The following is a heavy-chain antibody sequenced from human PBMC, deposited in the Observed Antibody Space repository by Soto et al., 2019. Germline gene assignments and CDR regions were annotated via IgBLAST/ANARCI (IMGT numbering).Heavy chain of an antibody. CDR3: TTGPLDYGDYYRYYYYGMDV. J-gene: IGHJ6*02. V-gene: IGHV3-15*01. Sequence: VQLVESGGGLVKPGGSLRLSCAASGFTFSNAWMSWVRQAPGKGLEWVGRIKSKTDGGTTDYAAPVKGRFTISRDDSKNTLYLQMNSLKTEDTAVYYCTTGPLDYGDYYRYYYYGMDVWGQGTTVTVSS. CDR2: IKSKTDGGTT. CDR1: GFTFSNAW. D-gene: IGHD4-17*01.